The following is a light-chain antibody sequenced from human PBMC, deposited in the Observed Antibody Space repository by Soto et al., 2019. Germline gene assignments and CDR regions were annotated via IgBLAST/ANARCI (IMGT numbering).Light chain of an antibody. CDR3: MQALQTPLFT. V-gene: IGKV2-28*01. CDR2: LGS. Sequence: DIVMTQSPLSLPVTPGEPASISCRSSQSLLHSNGYNYLDWYLQKPGQSPQLLIYLGSNRASGVPDRFSVSGSGTDFTLKISRVEAEDVGVYYCMQALQTPLFTFGPGTKVDI. CDR1: QSLLHSNGYNY. J-gene: IGKJ3*01.